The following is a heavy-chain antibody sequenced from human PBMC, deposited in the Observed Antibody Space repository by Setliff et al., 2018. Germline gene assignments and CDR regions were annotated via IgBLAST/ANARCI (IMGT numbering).Heavy chain of an antibody. V-gene: IGHV4-61*09. Sequence: SETLSLTCTVSGGSISSRTYYWSWIRQPAGKGLEWIGHIYTSWSTVYNPSLKSRVTISLDTSKNQFSLDLSSVTAADTAVYYCARGRNVAARLLDPWGQGARVTVS. D-gene: IGHD6-6*01. CDR2: IYTSWST. J-gene: IGHJ5*02. CDR1: GGSISSRTYY. CDR3: ARGRNVAARLLDP.